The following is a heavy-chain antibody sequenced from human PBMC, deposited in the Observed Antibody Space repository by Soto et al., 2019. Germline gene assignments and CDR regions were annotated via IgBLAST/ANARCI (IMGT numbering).Heavy chain of an antibody. D-gene: IGHD3-3*01. J-gene: IGHJ6*02. V-gene: IGHV1-8*01. Sequence: QVQLGQSGAEVKKPGASVKVSCKASGYAFTSYDINWVRHATGQGLEWMEWMNPNSGNTGYAQKLQGRVTMTRTTSISQAYMEQSSLRSEETAVYYCAREVAYYDFWSGPRPYYFYGMDVWGQGTTVTVSS. CDR3: AREVAYYDFWSGPRPYYFYGMDV. CDR1: GYAFTSYD. CDR2: MNPNSGNT.